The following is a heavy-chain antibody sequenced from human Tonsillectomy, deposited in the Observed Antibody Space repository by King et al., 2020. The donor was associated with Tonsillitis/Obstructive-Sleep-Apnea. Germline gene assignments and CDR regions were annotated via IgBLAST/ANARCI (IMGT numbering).Heavy chain of an antibody. CDR3: ARGALYGDYDWNFDL. Sequence: QLQESGSGLVKPSQTLSLTCGVSGGSISSGGYSWSWIRQPPGKGLEWIGYIFHSGSTYYNPSLKSRVTISIDRSKKQFSLRLSSVTAADTAVYYCARGALYGDYDWNFDLWGRGTLVTVSS. V-gene: IGHV4-30-2*01. CDR1: GGSISSGGYS. J-gene: IGHJ2*01. D-gene: IGHD4-17*01. CDR2: IFHSGST.